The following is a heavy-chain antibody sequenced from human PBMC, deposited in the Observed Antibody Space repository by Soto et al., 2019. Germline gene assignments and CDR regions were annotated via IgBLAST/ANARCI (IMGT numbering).Heavy chain of an antibody. J-gene: IGHJ5*02. D-gene: IGHD4-4*01. CDR1: GFTFSSYG. CDR3: ARGTTVSTPFDP. Sequence: ESGGGVVQPGRSLRLSCAASGFTFSSYGMHWVRQAPGKGLEWVAVIWYDGSNKYYADSVKGRFTISRDNSKNTLYLQMNSLRAEDTAVYYCARGTTVSTPFDPWGQGTLVTVSS. V-gene: IGHV3-33*01. CDR2: IWYDGSNK.